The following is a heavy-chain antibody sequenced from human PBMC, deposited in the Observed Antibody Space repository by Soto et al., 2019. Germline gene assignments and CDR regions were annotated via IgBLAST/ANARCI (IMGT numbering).Heavy chain of an antibody. CDR2: IYPGDSDT. Sequence: GESLQISCKGSGDSVTRYWNGWVRQMPGKGLEWMGIIYPGDSDTRYSPSFQGQVTISADKSISTAYLQWSSLKASDTAMYYCARHPPGDPPNWFDPWGQGTLVTVS. CDR3: ARHPPGDPPNWFDP. D-gene: IGHD3-10*01. V-gene: IGHV5-51*01. J-gene: IGHJ5*02. CDR1: GDSVTRYW.